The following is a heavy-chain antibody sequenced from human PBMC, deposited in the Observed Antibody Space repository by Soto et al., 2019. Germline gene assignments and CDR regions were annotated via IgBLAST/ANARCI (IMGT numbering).Heavy chain of an antibody. CDR2: ISGSGGST. CDR3: AKDLVITFGGVIAYYFDY. D-gene: IGHD3-16*02. CDR1: GFTFSSYA. J-gene: IGHJ4*02. V-gene: IGHV3-23*01. Sequence: GGSLRLSCAASGFTFSSYAMSWVRQAPGKGLEWVSAISGSGGSTYYADSVKGRFTISRDNSKNTLYLQMNSLRAEDTAVYYCAKDLVITFGGVIAYYFDYWGQGTLVTVSS.